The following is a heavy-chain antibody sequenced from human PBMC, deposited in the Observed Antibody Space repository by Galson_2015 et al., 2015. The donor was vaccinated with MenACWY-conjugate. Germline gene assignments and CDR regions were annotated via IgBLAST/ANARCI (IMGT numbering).Heavy chain of an antibody. CDR3: AKGRLVDTAMEFDY. D-gene: IGHD5-18*01. J-gene: IGHJ4*02. CDR1: GFTFSSYA. Sequence: LRLSCAASGFTFSSYAMSWVRQAPGKGLEWVSAISGSGGSTYYADSVKGRFTISRDNSKNTLYLQMNSLRAEDTAVYYCAKGRLVDTAMEFDYWCQGTLVTVSS. CDR2: ISGSGGST. V-gene: IGHV3-23*01.